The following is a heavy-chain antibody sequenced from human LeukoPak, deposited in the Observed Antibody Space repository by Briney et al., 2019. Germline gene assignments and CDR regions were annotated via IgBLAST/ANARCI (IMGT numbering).Heavy chain of an antibody. J-gene: IGHJ4*02. CDR2: INPNSGGT. V-gene: IGHV1-2*02. Sequence: ASVKVSCKASGYTFTGYYKHWVRQAPGQGLEWMGWINPNSGGTNYAQKFQGRVTMTRDTSISTAYMELSRLRSDDTAVYYCARGSVVRVTIPYFDYWGQGTLVTVSS. CDR1: GYTFTGYY. CDR3: ARGSVVRVTIPYFDY. D-gene: IGHD3-10*01.